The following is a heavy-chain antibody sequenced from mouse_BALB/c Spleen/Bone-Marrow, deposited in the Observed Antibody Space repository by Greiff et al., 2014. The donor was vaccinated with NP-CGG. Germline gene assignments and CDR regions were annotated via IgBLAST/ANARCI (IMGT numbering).Heavy chain of an antibody. CDR2: IGVGGTYT. CDR3: ARPFTTVVATVFAY. V-gene: IGHV5-6*02. J-gene: IGHJ3*01. CDR1: GFSFSGYG. D-gene: IGHD1-1*01. Sequence: EVMLVESGGDLVKPGGSLKLSCAASGFSFSGYGMSWVRQTPDKRLEWVATIGVGGTYTYYPYSVKGRFTISRDNAKNTLYLRMSSLKSGDTAMYYCARPFTTVVATVFAYWGQGTLVTVSA.